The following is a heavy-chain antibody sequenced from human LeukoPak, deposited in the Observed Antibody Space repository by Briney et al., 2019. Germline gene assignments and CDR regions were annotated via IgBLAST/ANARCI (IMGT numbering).Heavy chain of an antibody. D-gene: IGHD3-10*01. CDR3: ARGEYSHGSGSFNNWFDP. J-gene: IGHJ5*02. CDR1: GGSISSGGYY. V-gene: IGHV4-30-2*01. CDR2: IYHSGST. Sequence: PSQTLSLTCTVSGGSISSGGYYWSWIRQPPGKGLEWIGYIYHSGSTYYNPSLKSRVTISVDRSKNQFSLELSSVTAADTAVYYCARGEYSHGSGSFNNWFDPWGQGTLVTVSS.